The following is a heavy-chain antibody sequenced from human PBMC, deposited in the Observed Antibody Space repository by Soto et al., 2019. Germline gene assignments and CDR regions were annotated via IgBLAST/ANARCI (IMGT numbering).Heavy chain of an antibody. CDR1: GFTFSSYA. D-gene: IGHD2-15*01. CDR2: ISGSGGST. Sequence: GGSLRLSCAASGFTFSSYAMSWVRQAPGKGLEWVSAISGSGGSTYYADSVKGRFTISRDNSKNTLYLQMTSLRAEDTAVYYCAKDKTPSPDDYYYYMDVWGKGTTVTVSS. V-gene: IGHV3-23*01. J-gene: IGHJ6*03. CDR3: AKDKTPSPDDYYYYMDV.